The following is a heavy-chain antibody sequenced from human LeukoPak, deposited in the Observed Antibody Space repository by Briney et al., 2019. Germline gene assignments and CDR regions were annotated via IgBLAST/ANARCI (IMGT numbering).Heavy chain of an antibody. CDR1: GGSFSGYY. D-gene: IGHD3-22*01. J-gene: IGHJ4*02. CDR2: INHSGST. V-gene: IGHV4-34*01. Sequence: SGTLSLTCAVYGGSFSGYYWSWIRQPPGKGLEWIGEINHSGSTNYNPSLKSRVTISVDTSKNQFSLKLSSVTAADTAVYYCARRVDYYDSSGYYYLCDYWGQGTLVTVSS. CDR3: ARRVDYYDSSGYYYLCDY.